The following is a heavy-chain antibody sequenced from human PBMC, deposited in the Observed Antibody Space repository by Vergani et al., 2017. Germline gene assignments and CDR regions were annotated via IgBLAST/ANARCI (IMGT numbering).Heavy chain of an antibody. CDR3: AKSASLIVVVVAPNDAFDV. V-gene: IGHV3-53*01. CDR2: IYSGGST. J-gene: IGHJ3*01. Sequence: EVQLVESGGGLIQPGGSLRLSCAASGFTVSSNYMSWVRQAPGKGLEWVSVIYSGGSTYYADSVKGRFTISRDNSKNTLYLQMNSLRAEDTAVYYCAKSASLIVVVVAPNDAFDVWGQGTMVTVSS. CDR1: GFTVSSNY. D-gene: IGHD2-15*01.